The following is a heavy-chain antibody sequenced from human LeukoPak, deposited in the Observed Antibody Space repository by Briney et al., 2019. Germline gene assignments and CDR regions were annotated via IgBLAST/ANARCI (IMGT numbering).Heavy chain of an antibody. D-gene: IGHD1-1*01. CDR3: TRDRGAYNLYDY. J-gene: IGHJ4*02. V-gene: IGHV3-49*03. Sequence: GGSQRLSCTASGFTFGDYAMSRIRQAPGKGLEWVGFIRSKAYGETADYAASVKGRFTISRDDSKAIAYLQMNSLKTENTAVYHCTRDRGAYNLYDYWGQGTLVTVSS. CDR2: IRSKAYGETA. CDR1: GFTFGDYA.